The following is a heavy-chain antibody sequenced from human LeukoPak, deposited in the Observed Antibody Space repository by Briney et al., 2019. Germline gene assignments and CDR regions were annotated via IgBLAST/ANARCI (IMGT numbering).Heavy chain of an antibody. CDR1: GFTFSSYA. CDR2: ISYDGSSK. V-gene: IGHV3-30-3*01. D-gene: IGHD3-3*01. CDR3: AREIRFLESNWFDP. J-gene: IGHJ5*02. Sequence: PGRSLRLSCAASGFTFSSYAMHWVRQAPGKGLEWVAVISYDGSSKYYADSVKGRFTISRDNSRNTLYLQMNSLRAEDTAVYYCAREIRFLESNWFDPWGQGTLVTVSS.